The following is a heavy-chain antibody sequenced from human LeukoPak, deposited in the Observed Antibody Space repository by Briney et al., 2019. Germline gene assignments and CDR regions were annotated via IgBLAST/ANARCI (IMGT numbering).Heavy chain of an antibody. CDR1: GYTFTGYY. V-gene: IGHV1-2*02. CDR2: INPNSGGT. CDR3: AREGGSMTTVSGWFDP. J-gene: IGHJ5*02. D-gene: IGHD4-11*01. Sequence: ASVKVSCKASGYTFTGYYMHWVRQAPGQGLEWMGGINPNSGGTNYAQKFQGRVTMTRDTSISTAYMELSGLRSDDTAVYYCAREGGSMTTVSGWFDPWGQGALVTVSS.